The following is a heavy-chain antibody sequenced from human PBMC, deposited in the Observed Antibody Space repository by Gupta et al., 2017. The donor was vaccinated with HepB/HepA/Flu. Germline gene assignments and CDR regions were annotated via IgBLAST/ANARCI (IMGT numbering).Heavy chain of an antibody. CDR1: GFNFGTYE. J-gene: IGHJ4*02. D-gene: IGHD3-22*01. CDR3: ARERVRSGFDY. CDR2: INRDGVFT. Sequence: QLVESGGGLVQPGGSLKLSCTVSGFNFGTYEMNWVRQAPGKGLEWVSYINRDGVFTDYADSVKGRFTIWRDNAKKSLYLQMDSLRVEDTAVYYCARERVRSGFDYWGQGTLVTASS. V-gene: IGHV3-48*03.